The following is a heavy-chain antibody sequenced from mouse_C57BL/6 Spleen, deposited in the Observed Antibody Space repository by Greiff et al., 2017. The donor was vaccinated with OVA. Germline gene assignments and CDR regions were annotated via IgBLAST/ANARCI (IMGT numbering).Heavy chain of an antibody. CDR1: GYAFSSSW. V-gene: IGHV1-82*01. D-gene: IGHD1-1*01. Sequence: VQLQQSGPELVKPGASVKISCKASGYAFSSSWMNWVKQRPGKGLEWIGRIYPGDGDTNYNGKFKGKATLTADKSSSTAYMQLSSLTSEDSAVDFRAFNYYGSSPDYFDYWGQGTTLTVSS. CDR3: AFNYYGSSPDYFDY. CDR2: IYPGDGDT. J-gene: IGHJ2*01.